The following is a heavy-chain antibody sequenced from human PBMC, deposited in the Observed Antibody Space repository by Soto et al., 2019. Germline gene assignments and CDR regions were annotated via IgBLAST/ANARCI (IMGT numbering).Heavy chain of an antibody. V-gene: IGHV4-30-2*01. CDR3: VRGPLSSTGTTRFFDF. Sequence: QLQLQESGSGLVKPSQTLSLTCAVSGGSVSSGGYSWNWIRQPPGKGLEWIGYFYHGGTSYYNPSLKNRVSISVDRSENHFSLKMTSVTAADMAVYYCVRGPLSSTGTTRFFDFWGPGTLVTVSS. D-gene: IGHD1-7*01. J-gene: IGHJ4*02. CDR1: GGSVSSGGYS. CDR2: FYHGGTS.